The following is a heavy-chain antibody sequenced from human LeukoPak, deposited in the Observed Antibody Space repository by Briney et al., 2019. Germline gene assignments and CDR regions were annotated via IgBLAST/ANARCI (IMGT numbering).Heavy chain of an antibody. V-gene: IGHV1-2*02. D-gene: IGHD6-13*01. CDR2: LNPNSGGT. CDR1: GYTFTGYY. CDR3: ARASSSGWSGYYFDY. J-gene: IGHJ4*02. Sequence: GASVKVSCKASGYTFTGYYLHWVRQAPGQGLEWMGWLNPNSGGTNYAQKFQGRVTMTRDTSISTAYMEVSRLRSDDTAVYYCARASSSGWSGYYFDYWGQGTLVTVSS.